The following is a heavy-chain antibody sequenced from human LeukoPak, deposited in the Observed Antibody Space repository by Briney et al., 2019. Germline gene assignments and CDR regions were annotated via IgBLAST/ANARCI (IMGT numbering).Heavy chain of an antibody. V-gene: IGHV3-7*01. D-gene: IGHD1-26*01. J-gene: IGHJ4*02. CDR2: IKGDDSAR. Sequence: GGSLRLSCAASGFTFSTCWMAWVRQAPGKGLEWVANIKGDDSARHQADSVKGRFTISRDNAQNSVYLQMSSLRGEDTAIYYCARDVVGSLDYWGQGTLVTVSS. CDR1: GFTFSTCW. CDR3: ARDVVGSLDY.